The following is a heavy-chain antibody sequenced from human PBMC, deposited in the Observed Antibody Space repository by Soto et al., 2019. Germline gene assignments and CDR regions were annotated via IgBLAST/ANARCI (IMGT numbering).Heavy chain of an antibody. CDR1: GFTFLNYA. J-gene: IGHJ4*02. CDR3: AKYHEWQLGGIS. Sequence: EVQVLESGGGLVQSGGSLRLSCVASGFTFLNYAMTWVRQAPGKGPEWVSSISGSGGSTYYADSVNGRFTISRDNSRNTLYLQMNSLGAEDTAVYYCAKYHEWQLGGISWGQGTLVTVSS. V-gene: IGHV3-23*01. D-gene: IGHD3-16*01. CDR2: ISGSGGST.